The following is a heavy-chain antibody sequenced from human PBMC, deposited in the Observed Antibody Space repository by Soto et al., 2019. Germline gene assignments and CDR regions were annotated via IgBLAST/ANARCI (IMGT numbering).Heavy chain of an antibody. D-gene: IGHD3-10*01. J-gene: IGHJ4*02. CDR3: VSYGSGTYYSAYSFDF. V-gene: IGHV4-30-4*01. CDR1: GGSISSGDYY. Sequence: SETLSLTCTVSGGSISSGDYYWSWIRQPPRKGLEWIGYIYYSGSTYYDPSLKSRVTISVDTSKNLFSLELASVTAADTALYYCVSYGSGTYYSAYSFDFWTQGTLVTVSS. CDR2: IYYSGST.